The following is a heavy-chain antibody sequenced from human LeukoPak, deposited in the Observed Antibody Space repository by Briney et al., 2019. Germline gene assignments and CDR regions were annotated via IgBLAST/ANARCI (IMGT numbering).Heavy chain of an antibody. V-gene: IGHV3-23*01. D-gene: IGHD5-18*01. CDR2: ISGSGGST. CDR1: GFTFSSYA. CDR3: ASTRTRGYSYGNFDY. Sequence: PGGSLRLSCAASGFTFSSYAMSWVRQAPGKGLEWVSAISGSGGSTYYADSVKGRFTISRDNSKNTLYLQMNSLRAEDTAVYYCASTRTRGYSYGNFDYWGQGTLVTVSS. J-gene: IGHJ4*02.